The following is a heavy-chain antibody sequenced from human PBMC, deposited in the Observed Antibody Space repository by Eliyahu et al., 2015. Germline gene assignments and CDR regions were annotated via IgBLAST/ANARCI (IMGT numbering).Heavy chain of an antibody. J-gene: IGHJ5*02. D-gene: IGHD5-18*01. Sequence: VXLVESGGGLIQPGGSLXXSCXASGFTXSSNYMNWVRQAPGKGLEWVSSLYSGGATYYADSVKGRFTISRDSSKNTLYLQMNSLRVEDTAVYYCARGYGPLDPWGQGTLVTVSS. CDR2: LYSGGAT. CDR1: GFTXSSNY. V-gene: IGHV3-53*01. CDR3: ARGYGPLDP.